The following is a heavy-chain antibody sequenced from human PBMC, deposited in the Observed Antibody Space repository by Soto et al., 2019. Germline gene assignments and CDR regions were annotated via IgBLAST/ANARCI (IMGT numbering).Heavy chain of an antibody. V-gene: IGHV3-30-3*01. Sequence: QVQLVESGGGVVQPGRSLTLSCAASGFILNDYAIHWVRQAPGKGLEWAAAISSVGDKKYYAESVKGRFTLSRDSSKNTRDLHMNSLRPEDTALYYGARDVVAIFGQGGDDPVWGRGTMVTVSS. CDR1: GFILNDYA. J-gene: IGHJ3*01. D-gene: IGHD2-21*02. CDR3: ARDVVAIFGQGGDDPV. CDR2: ISSVGDKK.